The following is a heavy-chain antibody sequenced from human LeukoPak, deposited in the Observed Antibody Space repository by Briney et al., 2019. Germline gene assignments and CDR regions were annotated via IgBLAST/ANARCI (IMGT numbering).Heavy chain of an antibody. CDR3: ASLPREGYCSGGSCYPH. CDR2: VIPIFGIA. J-gene: IGHJ4*02. CDR1: GGTFISYA. D-gene: IGHD2-15*01. Sequence: SVTVSFKASGGTFISYAISWVRQAPGQGLDGMGRVIPIFGIANYPQKFQGRVTITAEKSTRTGYMELSSLRSEETAVYYCASLPREGYCSGGSCYPHWGQGTLVTVSS. V-gene: IGHV1-69*04.